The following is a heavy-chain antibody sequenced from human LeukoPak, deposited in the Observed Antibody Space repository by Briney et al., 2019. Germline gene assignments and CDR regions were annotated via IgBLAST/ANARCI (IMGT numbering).Heavy chain of an antibody. Sequence: ASVKVSCKASGYTFTSYDINWVRQATGQGLEWMGWINPNSGGTNYAQKFQGRVTMTRDTSISTAYMELSRLRSDDTAVYYCARDGYSGYGGIDYWGQGTLVTVSS. CDR2: INPNSGGT. CDR3: ARDGYSGYGGIDY. D-gene: IGHD5-12*01. J-gene: IGHJ4*02. V-gene: IGHV1-2*02. CDR1: GYTFTSYD.